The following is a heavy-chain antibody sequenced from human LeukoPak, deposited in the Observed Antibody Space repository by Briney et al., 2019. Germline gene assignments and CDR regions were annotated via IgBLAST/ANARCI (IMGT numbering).Heavy chain of an antibody. V-gene: IGHV3-30-3*01. CDR1: GFNFSPYA. CDR3: ARERGDLDWLLYEWDY. D-gene: IGHD3-3*01. J-gene: IGHJ4*02. CDR2: ISNDGTTE. Sequence: GGSLRLSCVASGFNFSPYAVHWVRQAPGKGLEWVAIISNDGTTESYTDSVKGRFTISRDNAKNSLYLQMNSLRAEDTAVYYCARERGDLDWLLYEWDYWGQGTLVTVSS.